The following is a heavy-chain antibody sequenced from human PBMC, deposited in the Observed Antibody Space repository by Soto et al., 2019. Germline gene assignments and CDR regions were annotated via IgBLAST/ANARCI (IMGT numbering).Heavy chain of an antibody. V-gene: IGHV3-7*03. CDR2: IKQDESEK. D-gene: IGHD1-26*01. CDR1: GLTFTDYW. J-gene: IGHJ4*02. Sequence: PGGFLRLSCVTYGLTFTDYWMSWVRQAPGKGLEWVANIKQDESEKNYLDSVKGRFTISRDNAKNSLYLQMSSLRAEDTAVYYCASDRFRGTYYLRGVTYFFEEWGQGAPVTVSS. CDR3: ASDRFRGTYYLRGVTYFFEE.